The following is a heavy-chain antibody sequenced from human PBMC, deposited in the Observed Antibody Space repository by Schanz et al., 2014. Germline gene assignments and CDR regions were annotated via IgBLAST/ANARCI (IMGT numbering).Heavy chain of an antibody. CDR1: GGSISSSY. CDR3: ARDVGHYGMDV. V-gene: IGHV4-59*01. Sequence: QVQLQESGPGLVKPSETLSLTCTVSGGSISSSYWSWIRQPTGKGLEWIGYTYYSGSTKYNPSLKSRVTISVDTSKNQFSLKLSSVTAADTAVYYCARDVGHYGMDVWGQGTTVTVSS. J-gene: IGHJ6*02. CDR2: TYYSGST.